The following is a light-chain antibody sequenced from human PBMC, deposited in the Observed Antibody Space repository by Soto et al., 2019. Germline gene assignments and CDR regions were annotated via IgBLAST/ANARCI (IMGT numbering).Light chain of an antibody. CDR3: QQYNSYPYT. CDR1: QSISSW. CDR2: KAS. V-gene: IGKV1-5*03. J-gene: IGKJ2*01. Sequence: DIQMTQSPSTLSASVGDRVTITCRASQSISSWLAWYQQKPGKAPKLLIYKASSVESAVPSRSSGSGSGTEFTLTISSLQPDDFATYYCQQYNSYPYTFGQGPKLEIK.